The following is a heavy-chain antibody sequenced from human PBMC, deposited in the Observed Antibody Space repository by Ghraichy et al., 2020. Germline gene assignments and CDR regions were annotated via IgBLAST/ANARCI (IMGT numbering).Heavy chain of an antibody. CDR3: ARGRTWIQNPYQTSMDV. J-gene: IGHJ6*02. D-gene: IGHD5-18*01. CDR1: GGTFSSYA. V-gene: IGHV1-69*13. CDR2: IIPIFGTA. Sequence: SVKVSCKASGGTFSSYAISWVRQAPGQGLEWMGGIIPIFGTANYAQKFQGRVTITADESTSTAYMELSSLRSEDTAVYYCARGRTWIQNPYQTSMDVWGQGTTVTVSS.